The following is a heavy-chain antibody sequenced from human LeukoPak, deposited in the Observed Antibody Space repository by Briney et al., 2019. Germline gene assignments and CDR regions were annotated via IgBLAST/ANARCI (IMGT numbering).Heavy chain of an antibody. CDR1: GFTFSSYW. CDR2: IKQDGSEK. Sequence: PGGSLRLSCAASGFTFSSYWMSWVRQAPGKGLEWVANIKQDGSEKYYVDSVKGRFTISRDNAKNSLYLQMNSLRAEDTAVYYCARDGGDCSSTSYYPNWFDPWGQGTLVTVSS. V-gene: IGHV3-7*01. D-gene: IGHD2-2*03. CDR3: ARDGGDCSSTSYYPNWFDP. J-gene: IGHJ5*02.